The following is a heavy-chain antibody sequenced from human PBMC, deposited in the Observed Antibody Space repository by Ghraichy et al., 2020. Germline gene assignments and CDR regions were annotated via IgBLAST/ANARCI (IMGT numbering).Heavy chain of an antibody. V-gene: IGHV3-21*01. J-gene: IGHJ3*02. CDR1: GFTFSTYS. D-gene: IGHD6-6*01. CDR2: ISHTGSYI. CDR3: ARTLSIAARRALDAFDN. Sequence: RGSLRLTCAASGFTFSTYSMNWVRQAPGKGLEWVSFISHTGSYIYYADSMKGRFTISRDNAKNSLYLQMNSLRAEDTAVYYFARTLSIAARRALDAFDNWGQGTMVTVSS.